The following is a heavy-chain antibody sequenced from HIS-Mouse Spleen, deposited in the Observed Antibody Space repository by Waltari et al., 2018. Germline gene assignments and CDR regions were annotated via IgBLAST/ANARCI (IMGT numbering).Heavy chain of an antibody. D-gene: IGHD3-3*01. CDR2: IYTSGST. Sequence: QVQLQESGPGLVKPSETLSLTCTVSGGSISSYYWSWIRQPAGKGLEWIGRIYTSGSTNYQPSLQSRVTMSVDTSKNQFSLKLSSVTAADTAVYYCARDFHDFWSGYYGGDKKHDAFDIWGQGTMVTVSS. CDR3: ARDFHDFWSGYYGGDKKHDAFDI. J-gene: IGHJ3*02. V-gene: IGHV4-4*07. CDR1: GGSISSYY.